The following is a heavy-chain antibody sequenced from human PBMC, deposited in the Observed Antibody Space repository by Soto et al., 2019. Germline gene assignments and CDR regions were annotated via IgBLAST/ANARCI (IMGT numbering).Heavy chain of an antibody. CDR1: GFTFSSYG. CDR3: ARGQHGDYAGAAFDI. V-gene: IGHV3-33*01. D-gene: IGHD4-17*01. J-gene: IGHJ3*02. CDR2: IWYDGSNK. Sequence: GGSLRLSCAASGFTFSSYGMHWARQAPGKGLEWVAVIWYDGSNKYYADSVKGRFTISRDNSKNTLYLQMNSLRAEDTAVYYCARGQHGDYAGAAFDIWGQGTMVTVSS.